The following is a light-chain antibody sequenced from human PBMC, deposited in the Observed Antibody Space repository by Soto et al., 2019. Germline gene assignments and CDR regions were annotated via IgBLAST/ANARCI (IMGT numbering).Light chain of an antibody. Sequence: EIVLTQSPGTLSLSPGERATLSCMASQSVSNNYLAWYQHKPGQAPRLLIFGASNRAAGIPDRFSGSRSGTDFTLTIGRLEPEDFAVYYCQLYGSSSITFGQGTRLEIK. V-gene: IGKV3-20*01. J-gene: IGKJ5*01. CDR3: QLYGSSSIT. CDR2: GAS. CDR1: QSVSNNY.